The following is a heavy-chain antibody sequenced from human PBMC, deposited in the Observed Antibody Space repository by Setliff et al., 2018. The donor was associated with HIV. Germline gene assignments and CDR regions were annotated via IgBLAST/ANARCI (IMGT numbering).Heavy chain of an antibody. V-gene: IGHV3-48*03. D-gene: IGHD3-10*01. J-gene: IGHJ2*01. Sequence: GGSLRLSCEASGFTFSDYEMNWVRQAPGKGLEWVSYITSSGSTIYYADSVKGRFTISRDNAKNSLDLQMNSLRAEETAVYYCARVRGYYDLWGRGTLVTVSS. CDR1: GFTFSDYE. CDR2: ITSSGSTI. CDR3: ARVRGYYDL.